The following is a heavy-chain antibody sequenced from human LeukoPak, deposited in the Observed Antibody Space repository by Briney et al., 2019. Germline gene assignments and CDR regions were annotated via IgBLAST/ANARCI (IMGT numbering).Heavy chain of an antibody. J-gene: IGHJ4*02. CDR2: ISAYNGNT. Sequence: GASVKVSCKASGYTFTSYGISWVRQAPGQGLEWMGWISAYNGNTNYAQKLQGRVTMTTDTSTSTAYMELRSLRSDDTAVYYCARVRDSSGWYYFDYWGQGTLVTVSS. CDR1: GYTFTSYG. CDR3: ARVRDSSGWYYFDY. D-gene: IGHD6-19*01. V-gene: IGHV1-18*01.